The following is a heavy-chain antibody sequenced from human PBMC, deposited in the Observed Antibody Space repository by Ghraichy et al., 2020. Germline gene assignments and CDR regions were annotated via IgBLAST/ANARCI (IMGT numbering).Heavy chain of an antibody. D-gene: IGHD3-22*01. CDR2: IYYSGST. CDR1: GGSISSSSYY. CDR3: ASPDYYDSSGYYR. Sequence: SETLSLTCTVSGGSISSSSYYWGWIRQPPGKGLEWIGSIYYSGSTYYNPSLKSRVTISVDTSKNQFSLKLSSVTAADTAVYYCASPDYYDSSGYYRWGQGTLVTVSS. J-gene: IGHJ4*02. V-gene: IGHV4-39*01.